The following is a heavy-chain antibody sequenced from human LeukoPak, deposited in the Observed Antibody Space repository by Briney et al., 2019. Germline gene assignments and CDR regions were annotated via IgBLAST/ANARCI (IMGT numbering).Heavy chain of an antibody. Sequence: KPSETLSLTCTVSGGSISSNSYYWGWLRQPPGKGLEWIGSMYHSGSTYYNPSLKSRVTISVDTTKNQFSLKLSSVTAADTAAYYCARTADYGDYVGWFDPWGQGTLVTVSS. V-gene: IGHV4-39*07. CDR2: MYHSGST. CDR3: ARTADYGDYVGWFDP. J-gene: IGHJ5*02. CDR1: GGSISSNSYY. D-gene: IGHD4-17*01.